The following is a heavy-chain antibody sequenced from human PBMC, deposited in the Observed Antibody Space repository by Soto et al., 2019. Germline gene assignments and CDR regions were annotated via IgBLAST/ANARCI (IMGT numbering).Heavy chain of an antibody. V-gene: IGHV3-48*03. D-gene: IGHD3-10*01. CDR1: GFAFSSYV. J-gene: IGHJ6*02. Sequence: PGGSLRLSCAASGFAFSSYVINLVRQSPGKGLEWLSYISSTASRIHDADSVKGRFTISRDNANNSVYLQMNSLTAHNSAVYYCARAAGIMTRGFHGMDVWGQGTTVTVSS. CDR2: ISSTASRI. CDR3: ARAAGIMTRGFHGMDV.